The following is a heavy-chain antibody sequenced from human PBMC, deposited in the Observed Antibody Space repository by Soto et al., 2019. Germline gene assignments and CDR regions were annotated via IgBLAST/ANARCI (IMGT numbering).Heavy chain of an antibody. V-gene: IGHV1-18*01. CDR3: AKREYDYIWGRSLSKYFDY. Sequence: ASVKVSCKASGYTFTSYGISWVRQAPGQGLEWMGWISAYNGNTNYAQKLQGRVTMTTDTSTSTAYMELRSLRSDDTAVYYCAKREYDYIWGRSLSKYFDYWGPGTLVTVSS. J-gene: IGHJ4*02. D-gene: IGHD3-16*01. CDR2: ISAYNGNT. CDR1: GYTFTSYG.